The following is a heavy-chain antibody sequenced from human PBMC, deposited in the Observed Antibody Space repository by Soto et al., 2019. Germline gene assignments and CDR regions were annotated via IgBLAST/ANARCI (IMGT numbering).Heavy chain of an antibody. CDR2: IIPILGIA. CDR3: ARSSGYDRTRFDY. V-gene: IGHV1-69*02. J-gene: IGHJ4*02. CDR1: GGTFSSYT. D-gene: IGHD5-12*01. Sequence: SVKVSCKASGGTFSSYTISWVRQAPGQGLEWMGRIIPILGIANYAQKFQGRVTITADKSTSTAYMELSSLRSEDTAVYYCARSSGYDRTRFDYWGQGTLVTVSS.